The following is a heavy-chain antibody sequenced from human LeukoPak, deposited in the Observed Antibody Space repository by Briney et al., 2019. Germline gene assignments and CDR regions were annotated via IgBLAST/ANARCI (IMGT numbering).Heavy chain of an antibody. D-gene: IGHD2-15*01. CDR1: GVSISSYY. CDR3: ARGDRGHNWFDP. J-gene: IGHJ5*02. Sequence: SETLSLTCTVSGVSISSYYWSWIRQPPGKGLEWIGYIYYSGSTNYNPSLKSRVTISVDTSKNQFSLKLSSVTAADTAVYYCARGDRGHNWFDPWGQGTLVTVSS. V-gene: IGHV4-59*01. CDR2: IYYSGST.